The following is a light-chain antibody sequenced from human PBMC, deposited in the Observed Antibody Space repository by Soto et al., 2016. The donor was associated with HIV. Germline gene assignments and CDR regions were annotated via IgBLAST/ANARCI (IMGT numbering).Light chain of an antibody. V-gene: IGKV1-9*01. CDR2: GAS. Sequence: DIQLTQSPSFLSASVGDRVTITCRASQGISNSLAWYQQKPGKAPKFLIYGASTLQGGVPSRFSGSGSATEFTLTISSLQPEDFATYYCQQYNSYPITFGQGTRLEIK. CDR1: QGISNS. J-gene: IGKJ5*01. CDR3: QQYNSYPIT.